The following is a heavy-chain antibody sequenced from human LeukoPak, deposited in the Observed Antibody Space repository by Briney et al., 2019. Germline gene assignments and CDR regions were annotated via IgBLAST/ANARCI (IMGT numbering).Heavy chain of an antibody. J-gene: IGHJ4*02. D-gene: IGHD6-6*01. Sequence: ISGSGGSTYYADSVKGRFTISRDNSKNTLYLQMNSLRAEDTAVYYCAKDRRSSSSGPTDYWGQGTLVTVSS. CDR3: AKDRRSSSSGPTDY. CDR2: ISGSGGST. V-gene: IGHV3-23*01.